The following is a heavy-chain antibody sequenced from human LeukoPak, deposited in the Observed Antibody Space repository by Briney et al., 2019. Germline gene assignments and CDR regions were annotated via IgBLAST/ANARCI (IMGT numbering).Heavy chain of an antibody. V-gene: IGHV4-34*01. J-gene: IGHJ4*02. Sequence: PSETLSLTCAVYGGSFSGYYWRWIRQPPGKGLEWMGEINHSGSNNYNPCLKRRVTISVDTSKNQFSLKLSSVTAADTAVYYSARDSWSDATNYVTSDYWGQGTLVTVSS. CDR1: GGSFSGYY. CDR3: ARDSWSDATNYVTSDY. D-gene: IGHD1-26*01. CDR2: INHSGSN.